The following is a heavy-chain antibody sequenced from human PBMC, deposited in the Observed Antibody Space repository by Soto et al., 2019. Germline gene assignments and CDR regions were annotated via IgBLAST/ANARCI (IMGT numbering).Heavy chain of an antibody. CDR3: ARDGSTSWYSYDYHGMDI. V-gene: IGHV3-7*05. J-gene: IGHJ6*02. CDR1: GFTFRTYW. CDR2: INLDGSEK. D-gene: IGHD5-18*01. Sequence: GGSLRLSCAASGFTFRTYWLSWVRQVPGKGLEWVANINLDGSEKNYVDSVKGRFTISRDNARNSLYLQMSSLRAEDTALYYCARDGSTSWYSYDYHGMDIWGQGTTVTVSS.